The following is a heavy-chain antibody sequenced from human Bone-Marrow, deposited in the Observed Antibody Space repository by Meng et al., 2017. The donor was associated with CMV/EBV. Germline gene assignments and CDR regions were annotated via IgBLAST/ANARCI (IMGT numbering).Heavy chain of an antibody. J-gene: IGHJ4*02. Sequence: GESLKISCAASGFTFSSYSMNWVRQAPGKGLEWVSSISSSSSYIYYADSVKGRFTISRDNAKNSLYLQMNSLRAEDTAVYYCARDYPSTSGSLVWGQGTLVTFSS. D-gene: IGHD1-26*01. V-gene: IGHV3-21*01. CDR1: GFTFSSYS. CDR2: ISSSSSYI. CDR3: ARDYPSTSGSLV.